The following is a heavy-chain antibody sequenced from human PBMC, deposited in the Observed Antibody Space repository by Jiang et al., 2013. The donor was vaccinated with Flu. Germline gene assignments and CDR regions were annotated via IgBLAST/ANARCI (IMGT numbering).Heavy chain of an antibody. Sequence: VQLVESGGGLVKPGESLRLSCAVSGLSFSSYTFNWVRQAPGRGLEWVSSVSSTSQYIYYAGSLRGRFTISRDNAKNSLFLQMNSLRADDTAVYYCARGCPDCGADLDYWGQGTLVHRLL. CDR3: ARGCPDCGADLDY. CDR2: VSSTSQYI. CDR1: GLSFSSYT. J-gene: IGHJ4*02. V-gene: IGHV3-21*01. D-gene: IGHD2-21*02.